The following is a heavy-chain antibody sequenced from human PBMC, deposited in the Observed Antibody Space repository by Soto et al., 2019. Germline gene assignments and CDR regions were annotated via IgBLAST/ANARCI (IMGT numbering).Heavy chain of an antibody. V-gene: IGHV2-5*02. CDR1: GFSLSTHRVG. D-gene: IGHD1-26*01. CDR2: IYHDDDK. Sequence: QITLKESGPTLVKPTQTLTLTCTFSGFSLSTHRVGVGWIRQPPGKALQWLALIYHDDDKRYSPSLKNRLTITKDTSNNQVVLTMTNMDPVDTATYFCADAPHPLLDDTFDIWGQGTMVKVSS. J-gene: IGHJ3*02. CDR3: ADAPHPLLDDTFDI.